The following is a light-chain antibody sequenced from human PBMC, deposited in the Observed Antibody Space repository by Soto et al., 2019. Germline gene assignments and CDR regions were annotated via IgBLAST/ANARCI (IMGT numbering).Light chain of an antibody. CDR2: DVN. J-gene: IGLJ1*01. Sequence: QSVLTQPASVSVSPGQSITFSCTGTSSDFGDSTYVSWYQQHPGKAPRLIIYDVNNRPSGVAARFSASRSGNTASLTISGLQAEDGADYYCTSYTRSGLIVFGTGTKV. V-gene: IGLV2-14*01. CDR3: TSYTRSGLIV. CDR1: SSDFGDSTY.